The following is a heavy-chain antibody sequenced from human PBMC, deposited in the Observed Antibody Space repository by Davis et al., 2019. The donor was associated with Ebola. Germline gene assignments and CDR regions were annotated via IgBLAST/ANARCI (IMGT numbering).Heavy chain of an antibody. CDR1: GYTFTSYA. Sequence: ASVKVSCKASGYTFTSYAMHWVRQAPGQRLEWMGWINAGNGNTKYSQKFQGRVTITRDTSASTAYMELSSLRSEDTAVYYCARASQYCSGGSCYSRYVFGYYYYGMDVWGQGTTVTVSS. D-gene: IGHD2-15*01. CDR2: INAGNGNT. V-gene: IGHV1-3*01. CDR3: ARASQYCSGGSCYSRYVFGYYYYGMDV. J-gene: IGHJ6*02.